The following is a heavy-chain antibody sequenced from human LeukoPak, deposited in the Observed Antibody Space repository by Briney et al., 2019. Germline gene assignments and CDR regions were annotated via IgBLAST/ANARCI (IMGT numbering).Heavy chain of an antibody. CDR1: GYTFTDYY. D-gene: IGHD3-22*01. J-gene: IGHJ3*02. CDR3: AREYYDSGGRKHAFDI. Sequence: GASVTVSCKASGYTFTDYYVHWVRQAPGQGLEGLGRIDPDSGGTSYAQNFQGRVTMTRDTSISTASMELSRLRSDDTAVYYCAREYYDSGGRKHAFDIWGQGTLVTVSS. CDR2: IDPDSGGT. V-gene: IGHV1-2*02.